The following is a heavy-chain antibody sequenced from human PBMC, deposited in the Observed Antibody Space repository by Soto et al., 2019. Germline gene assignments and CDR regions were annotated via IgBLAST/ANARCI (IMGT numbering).Heavy chain of an antibody. D-gene: IGHD2-2*01. CDR1: GGSISSGDYY. CDR2: IYYSGST. CDR3: ARFIVVVPAATPDYYYYYGMDV. Sequence: PSETLSLTCTVSGGSISSGDYYWMWIRHPPGKGLEWIGYIYYSGSTYYNPSLKSRVTISVDTSKNQFSLKLSSVTAADTAVYYCARFIVVVPAATPDYYYYYGMDVWGQGTTVTVSS. J-gene: IGHJ6*02. V-gene: IGHV4-30-4*01.